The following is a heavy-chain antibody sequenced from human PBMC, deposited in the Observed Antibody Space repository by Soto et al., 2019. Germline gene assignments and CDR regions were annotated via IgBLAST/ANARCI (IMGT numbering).Heavy chain of an antibody. V-gene: IGHV4-39*02. CDR2: IFYSGST. CDR3: ARDLWGYCGTDCYPLDV. D-gene: IGHD2-21*02. Sequence: SETLSVTWTVSGGSISSSSYYWGWIRQPPGKGLEWIGSIFYSGSTYYNPSLKSRVTISVDTSKNQFSLKLSSVTAADTAVYYCARDLWGYCGTDCYPLDVWGQGTTVTVSS. J-gene: IGHJ6*02. CDR1: GGSISSSSYY.